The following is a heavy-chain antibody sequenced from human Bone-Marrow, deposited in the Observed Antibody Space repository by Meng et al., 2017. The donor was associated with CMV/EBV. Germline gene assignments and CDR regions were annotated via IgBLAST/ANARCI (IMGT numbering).Heavy chain of an antibody. CDR1: GFTFSSYS. V-gene: IGHV3-21*01. Sequence: GGSLRLSCAASGFTFSSYSMNWVRQAPGKGLEWVSSISISSSYIYYADSVKGRFTISRDNAKNSPYLQMNSLRDEDTAVYYFARVDLTIFGVVIIAYGMDVWGQGTTVTVSS. CDR2: ISISSSYI. CDR3: ARVDLTIFGVVIIAYGMDV. D-gene: IGHD3-3*01. J-gene: IGHJ6*02.